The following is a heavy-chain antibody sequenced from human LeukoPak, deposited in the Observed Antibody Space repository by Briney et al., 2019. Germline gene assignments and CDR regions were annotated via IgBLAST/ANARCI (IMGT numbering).Heavy chain of an antibody. CDR1: GFTFSSYA. J-gene: IGHJ4*02. CDR3: AKAPRRDGYNLGYFDY. CDR2: ISYDGSNK. D-gene: IGHD5-24*01. V-gene: IGHV3-30-3*01. Sequence: GGSLRLSCAASGFTFSSYAMHWVRQAPGKGLEWVAVISYDGSNKYYADSVKGRFTISRDNSKNTLYLQMNSLRAEDTAVYYCAKAPRRDGYNLGYFDYWGQGTLVTVSS.